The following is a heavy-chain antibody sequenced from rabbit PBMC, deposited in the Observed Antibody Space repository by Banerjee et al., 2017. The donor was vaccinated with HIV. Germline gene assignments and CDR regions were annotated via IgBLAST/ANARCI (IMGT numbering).Heavy chain of an antibody. D-gene: IGHD1-1*01. Sequence: QLEESGGDLVTPGGSLTLTCTASGFDFSTYGVIWVRQAPGKGLEWIGYIDPIFHNTYYASWVNGRFTISSHNAQNTLDLQLDSLTAADTATYFCVRGGSGGSDYIPIFALWGQGTLVTVS. J-gene: IGHJ3*01. CDR2: IDPIFHNT. V-gene: IGHV1S7*01. CDR3: VRGGSGGSDYIPIFAL. CDR1: GFDFSTYG.